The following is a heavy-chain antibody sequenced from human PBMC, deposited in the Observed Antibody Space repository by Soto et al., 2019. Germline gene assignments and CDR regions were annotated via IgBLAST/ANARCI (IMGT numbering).Heavy chain of an antibody. V-gene: IGHV4-34*01. CDR1: GGSFSGYY. J-gene: IGHJ4*02. D-gene: IGHD6-13*01. Sequence: SETLSLTCAVYGGSFSGYYFTWIRQPPGKGLEWIGEINHSGNANYNPSLKSRLTISIDTSKNHFSLKLSSVTASDTAVYYCATKEGSRWSFDFWGQGTLVTVSS. CDR3: ATKEGSRWSFDF. CDR2: INHSGNA.